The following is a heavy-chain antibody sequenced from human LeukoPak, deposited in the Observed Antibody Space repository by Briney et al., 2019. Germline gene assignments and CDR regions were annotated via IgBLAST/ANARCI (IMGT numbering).Heavy chain of an antibody. CDR3: ARAGTTVTTNWFDP. CDR1: GFTFSSYS. CDR2: ISSSSSYI. J-gene: IGHJ5*02. V-gene: IGHV3-21*01. D-gene: IGHD4-17*01. Sequence: GGSLRLSCAASGFTFSSYSMNWVRQAPGKGLEGVSSISSSSSYICYADSVKGRFTISRDNAKNSLYLQMNSLRAEDTAVYYCARAGTTVTTNWFDPWGQGTLVTVSS.